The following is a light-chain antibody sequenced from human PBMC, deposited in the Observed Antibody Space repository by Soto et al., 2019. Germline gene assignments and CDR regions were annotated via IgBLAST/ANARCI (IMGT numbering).Light chain of an antibody. CDR2: DAF. Sequence: EIVLTQSPVTQSFSPGKRATLSCXASQSVSRYLAWYQQKPDQAPRLLIYDAFNRATGIPARFSGSGSGTDFTLTISSLEPEDFVVYYCQQRSNWPITFGQGTRLEIK. CDR1: QSVSRY. J-gene: IGKJ5*01. CDR3: QQRSNWPIT. V-gene: IGKV3-11*01.